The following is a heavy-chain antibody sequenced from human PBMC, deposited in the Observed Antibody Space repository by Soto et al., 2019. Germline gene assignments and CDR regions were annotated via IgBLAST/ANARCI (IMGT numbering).Heavy chain of an antibody. D-gene: IGHD4-17*01. CDR3: ARANGGLYYFDY. CDR1: GFTFSSYW. J-gene: IGHJ4*02. Sequence: GGSLRLSCAASGFTFSSYWMHWVRQATGKGLEWVSAIGTAGDTYYPGSVKGRFTISRENAKNSLYLQMNSLRAGDTAVYYCARANGGLYYFDYWGQGTLVTVSS. CDR2: IGTAGDT. V-gene: IGHV3-13*01.